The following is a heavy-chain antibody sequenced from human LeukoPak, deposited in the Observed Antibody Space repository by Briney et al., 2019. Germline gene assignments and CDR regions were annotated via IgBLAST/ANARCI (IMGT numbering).Heavy chain of an antibody. CDR2: IRYDGSNK. CDR3: AKGGIVVVPAAVFDY. V-gene: IGHV3-30*02. Sequence: PGGSLRLSCAASGFTFSSYGMHWVRQAPGKGLEWVAFIRYDGSNKYYADSVKGRFTISRDNSKNTLYLQMNSLRAEDTAVYYCAKGGIVVVPAAVFDYWGQGTLVTVSS. J-gene: IGHJ4*02. D-gene: IGHD2-2*01. CDR1: GFTFSSYG.